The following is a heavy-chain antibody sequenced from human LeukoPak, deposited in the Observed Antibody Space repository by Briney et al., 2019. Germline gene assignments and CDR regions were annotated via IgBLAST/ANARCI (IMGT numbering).Heavy chain of an antibody. CDR2: IASDGSHT. D-gene: IGHD2-21*01. V-gene: IGHV3-30-3*01. Sequence: GGSLRLSCAASGFTFSTYFMHWVRQAPGKGLEWVADIASDGSHTFYVGSVKGRFTISRDNSKNTLYLQMNSLRAEDTAVYFCARERQDTILHSGAFDIWGQGTMVTVSS. CDR3: ARERQDTILHSGAFDI. CDR1: GFTFSTYF. J-gene: IGHJ3*02.